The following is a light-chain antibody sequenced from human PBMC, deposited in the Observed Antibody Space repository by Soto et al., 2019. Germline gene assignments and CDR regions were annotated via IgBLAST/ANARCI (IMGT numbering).Light chain of an antibody. J-gene: IGKJ4*01. V-gene: IGKV3-20*01. CDR2: STS. CDR3: QQYDSSLT. CDR1: HSVSSSY. Sequence: EIVLTQSPGTLSLSPGDRATPACRASHSVSSSYLAWYQQKPGQAPRLLIYSTSSRATGIPDRFSGGGSGTDFSLTISRLEPEDFAVYYCQQYDSSLTFGGGTKVDIK.